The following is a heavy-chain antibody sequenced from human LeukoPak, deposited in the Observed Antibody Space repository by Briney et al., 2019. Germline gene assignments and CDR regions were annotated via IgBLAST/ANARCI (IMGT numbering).Heavy chain of an antibody. CDR3: ASGGGYCSSTSCQSAEYFQH. CDR1: GGTFSSYA. V-gene: IGHV1-69*06. Sequence: SVKVSCKASGGTFSSYAISWVRQAPGQGLEWMGGIIPIFGTANYAQKFQGRVTITADKSTSTAYMELSSLRSEDTAVYYCASGGGYCSSTSCQSAEYFQHWGQGTLVTVSS. J-gene: IGHJ1*01. D-gene: IGHD2-2*01. CDR2: IIPIFGTA.